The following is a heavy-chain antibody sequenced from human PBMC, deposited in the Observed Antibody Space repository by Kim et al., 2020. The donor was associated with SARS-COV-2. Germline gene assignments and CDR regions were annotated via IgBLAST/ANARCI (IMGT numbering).Heavy chain of an antibody. J-gene: IGHJ3*02. D-gene: IGHD3-16*02. CDR3: AKLITFGGVIENDAFDI. Sequence: VKGRFTISRDNSKNTLYLQMNKLRAEDTAVYYCAKLITFGGVIENDAFDIWGQGTMVTVSS. V-gene: IGHV3-23*01.